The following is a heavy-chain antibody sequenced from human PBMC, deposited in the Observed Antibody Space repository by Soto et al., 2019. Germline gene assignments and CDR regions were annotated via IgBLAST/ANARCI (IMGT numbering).Heavy chain of an antibody. CDR1: GGTFSSYA. J-gene: IGHJ6*02. D-gene: IGHD6-13*01. Sequence: QVQLVQSGAEVQKPGSSVKVSCKASGGTFSSYAISWVRQAPGKGLERMGVIIPIFGTANYAKKFQGIVTITADDSTMTAYMELSSLRSEDTAVYYCARAYSRSWGDYSYGMDYWGQGTTVTVSS. V-gene: IGHV1-69*01. CDR3: ARAYSRSWGDYSYGMDY. CDR2: IIPIFGTA.